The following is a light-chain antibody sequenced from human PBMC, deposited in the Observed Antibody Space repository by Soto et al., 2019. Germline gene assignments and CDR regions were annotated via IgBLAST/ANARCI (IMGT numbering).Light chain of an antibody. CDR2: GAS. Sequence: EVVMTQSPATLSVSPGERATLSCRASQNVNANLAWYQQKPGQAPRLLIHGASTRATGIPARFSGSGFGTEFSXIIVSXXSEDFAVYYCQQYNTWLWTFGQGTKVEGK. CDR3: QQYNTWLWT. J-gene: IGKJ1*01. CDR1: QNVNAN. V-gene: IGKV3-15*01.